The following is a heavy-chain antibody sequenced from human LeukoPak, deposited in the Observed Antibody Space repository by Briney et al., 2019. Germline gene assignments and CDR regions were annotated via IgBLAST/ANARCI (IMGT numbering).Heavy chain of an antibody. Sequence: ASVKVSCKASGYTFTGHYMHWVRQAPGQGLEWMGWINPNSGGTNYAQKFQGRVTMTRDTSISTAYMELSRLRSDDTAVYYCARVESVPAAIFAFDIWGQGTMVTVSS. J-gene: IGHJ3*02. D-gene: IGHD2-2*01. V-gene: IGHV1-2*02. CDR1: GYTFTGHY. CDR2: INPNSGGT. CDR3: ARVESVPAAIFAFDI.